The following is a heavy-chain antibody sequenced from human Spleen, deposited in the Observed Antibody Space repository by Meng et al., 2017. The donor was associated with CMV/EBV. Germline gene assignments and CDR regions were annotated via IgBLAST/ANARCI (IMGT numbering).Heavy chain of an antibody. J-gene: IGHJ4*02. D-gene: IGHD3-16*02. V-gene: IGHV3-43*01. CDR2: ISWDAAST. Sequence: GESLKISCAASGFTFDDYTMHWVRQAPGKGLEWVSVISWDAASTYYADSVWGRFTISRDNSKNSLYLQMNSLRGEDTAFYYCAKARAPFGGVIVREPYFDYWGQGTLVTVSS. CDR3: AKARAPFGGVIVREPYFDY. CDR1: GFTFDDYT.